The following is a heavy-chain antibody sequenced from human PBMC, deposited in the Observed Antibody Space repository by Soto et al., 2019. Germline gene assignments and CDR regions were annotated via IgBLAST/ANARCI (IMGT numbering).Heavy chain of an antibody. CDR3: ASDTPGEGAAMFDL. Sequence: GASVKVSCKASGYTFSNYGISWVRQAPGQGLEWMGWISAYNGNIKFAQKVQGRVTMTTDTFTSTAYMELRSLRSDDTAVYYCASDTPGEGAAMFDLWGQGTLVTVSS. CDR2: ISAYNGNI. J-gene: IGHJ5*02. CDR1: GYTFSNYG. D-gene: IGHD1-26*01. V-gene: IGHV1-18*01.